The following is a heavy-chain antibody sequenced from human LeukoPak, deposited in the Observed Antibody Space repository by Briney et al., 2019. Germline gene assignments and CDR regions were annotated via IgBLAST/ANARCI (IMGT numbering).Heavy chain of an antibody. Sequence: GGSLRLSCAASGFTFSSYAMSWVRQAPGKGLEWVSAICGSGGSTYYADSVKGRFTISRDNSKNTLYLQMNSLRAEDTAVYYCARDIYGIDGDDWFDPWGQGTLVTVSS. V-gene: IGHV3-23*01. J-gene: IGHJ5*02. D-gene: IGHD4-17*01. CDR2: ICGSGGST. CDR1: GFTFSSYA. CDR3: ARDIYGIDGDDWFDP.